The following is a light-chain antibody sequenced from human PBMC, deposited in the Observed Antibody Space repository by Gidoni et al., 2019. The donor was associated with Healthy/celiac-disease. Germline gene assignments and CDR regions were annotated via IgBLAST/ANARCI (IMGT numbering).Light chain of an antibody. Sequence: SSELTQPPSVSVSPGQTARLTCSGDKLGDKYACWYQQKPGQSPVLVIYQDSKRPSGIPERFSGSNSGNTATLTISGTQAMDEADYYCQAWDSSTAPFGGGTKLTVL. CDR3: QAWDSSTAP. J-gene: IGLJ2*01. V-gene: IGLV3-1*01. CDR2: QDS. CDR1: KLGDKY.